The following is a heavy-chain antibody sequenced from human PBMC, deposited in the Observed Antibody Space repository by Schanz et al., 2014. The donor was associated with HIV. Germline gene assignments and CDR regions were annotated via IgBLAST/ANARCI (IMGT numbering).Heavy chain of an antibody. J-gene: IGHJ4*02. CDR2: INHSENT. CDR1: GGSFSGYY. CDR3: ARDNDPYYYDSRGYYDRLFDY. V-gene: IGHV4-34*02. D-gene: IGHD3-22*01. Sequence: QVQVQQWGAGLLKPSETLTLTCVVYGGSFSGYYWSWIRQPPGKGLEWIGAINHSENTNYNPSLNSRVTISLDKSKNQCSLKRTSVTAADTAVYYCARDNDPYYYDSRGYYDRLFDYWGQGTLVTVSS.